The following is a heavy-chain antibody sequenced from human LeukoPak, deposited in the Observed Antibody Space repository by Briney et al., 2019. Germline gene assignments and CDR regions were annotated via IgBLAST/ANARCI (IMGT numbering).Heavy chain of an antibody. D-gene: IGHD3-22*01. Sequence: GGSLRLSCAASGFTFSSYWMSWVRQAPGKGLEWVANIKQDGSEKYYVDSVKGRFTISRDNAKNSLYLQMNSLRAEDTAVYYCARVSHINYYDSSGYWWDKGYDAFDIWGQGTMVTVSS. CDR2: IKQDGSEK. V-gene: IGHV3-7*01. CDR1: GFTFSSYW. J-gene: IGHJ3*02. CDR3: ARVSHINYYDSSGYWWDKGYDAFDI.